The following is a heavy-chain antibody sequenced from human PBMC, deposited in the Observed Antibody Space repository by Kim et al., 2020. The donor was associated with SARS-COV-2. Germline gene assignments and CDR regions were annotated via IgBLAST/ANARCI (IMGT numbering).Heavy chain of an antibody. CDR1: GGTFSSYA. CDR2: IIPIFGTA. J-gene: IGHJ2*01. CDR3: ARVPVVPAATPELDWYFDL. Sequence: SVKVSCKASGGTFSSYAISWVRQAPGQGLEWMGGIIPIFGTANYAQKFQGRVTITADESTSTAYMELSSLRSEDTAVYYCARVPVVPAATPELDWYFDLWGRGTLVTVSS. V-gene: IGHV1-69*13. D-gene: IGHD2-2*01.